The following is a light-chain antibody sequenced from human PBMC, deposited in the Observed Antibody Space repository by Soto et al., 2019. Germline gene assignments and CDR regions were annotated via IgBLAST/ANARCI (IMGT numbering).Light chain of an antibody. CDR3: KSYAGSKTYV. CDR2: EVV. CDR1: KSDIGVYDV. Sequence: QSVLTQPPSASGSPGQSVTISCTGTKSDIGVYDVVSWYQHHPCKAPRLIIYEVVQRPSGVPDRFSGSKSGNKASLTVAGLQAADEADYFCKSYAGSKTYVFGSGTKLTVL. J-gene: IGLJ1*01. V-gene: IGLV2-8*01.